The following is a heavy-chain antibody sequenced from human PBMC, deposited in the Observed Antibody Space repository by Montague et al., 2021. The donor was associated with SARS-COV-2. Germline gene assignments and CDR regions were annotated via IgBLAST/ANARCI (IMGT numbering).Heavy chain of an antibody. Sequence: CAISGDSVSSNSAAWNWIRQSPSRGLEWLGRTYYRSKWYNDYAVXVKSRITINPDTSKNQFSLQLDSVTPEDTAVYYCARGGSWLYYFDYWGQGTLVTVSS. V-gene: IGHV6-1*01. CDR3: ARGGSWLYYFDY. CDR1: GDSVSSNSAA. CDR2: TYYRSKWYN. J-gene: IGHJ4*02. D-gene: IGHD6-13*01.